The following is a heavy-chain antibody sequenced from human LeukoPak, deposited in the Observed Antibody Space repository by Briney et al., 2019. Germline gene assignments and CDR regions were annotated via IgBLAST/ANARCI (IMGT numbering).Heavy chain of an antibody. V-gene: IGHV4-39*01. CDR2: IYYSGST. CDR3: AEGVTVYLFDY. Sequence: SETLSLTCTVSGGSISSSSYYWGWIRQPPGKGPEWIGSIYYSGSTYYNPSLKSRVTISVDTSKNQFSLKLSSVTAADTAVYYCAEGVTVYLFDYWGQGTLVTVSS. CDR1: GGSISSSSYY. J-gene: IGHJ4*02. D-gene: IGHD2-21*02.